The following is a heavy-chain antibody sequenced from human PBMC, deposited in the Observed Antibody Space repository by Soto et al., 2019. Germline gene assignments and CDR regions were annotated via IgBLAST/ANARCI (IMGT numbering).Heavy chain of an antibody. J-gene: IGHJ4*02. D-gene: IGHD3-9*01. V-gene: IGHV3-30-3*01. CDR2: ISYDGSNK. Sequence: PGGSLRLSCAASGFTFSSYAMHWVRQAPGKGLEWVAVISYDGSNKYYADSVKGRFTISRDNSKNTLYLQMNSLRAEDTAVYYCARNPYDILTGPLDYWGQGTLVTVS. CDR3: ARNPYDILTGPLDY. CDR1: GFTFSSYA.